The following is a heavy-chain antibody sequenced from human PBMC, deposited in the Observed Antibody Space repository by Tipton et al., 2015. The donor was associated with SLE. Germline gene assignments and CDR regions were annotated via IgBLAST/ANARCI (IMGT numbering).Heavy chain of an antibody. J-gene: IGHJ3*02. CDR1: GGSVSSNNYY. CDR2: VYYSGSS. CDR3: ARYDEDLRSSPPAHGFDI. Sequence: TLSLTCTVSGGSVSSNNYYWGWIRQPPGKGLEWIGDVYYSGSSFYNPSLKSRVTISVDTSKNQLSLKLNSVTAADTAVYYCARYDEDLRSSPPAHGFDIWGQGTMVTVSS. V-gene: IGHV4-39*07. D-gene: IGHD4-17*01.